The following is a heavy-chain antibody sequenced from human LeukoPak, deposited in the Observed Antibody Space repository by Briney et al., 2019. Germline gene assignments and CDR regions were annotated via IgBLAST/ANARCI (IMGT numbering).Heavy chain of an antibody. CDR3: ARVGAAAGHDY. J-gene: IGHJ4*02. CDR2: INPSGGST. CDR1: GYAFTSYY. Sequence: GASVKVSCKASGYAFTSYYMHWVRQAPGQGLEWMGIINPSGGSTSYAQKFQGRVTMTRDTSTSTVYMELSSLRSEDTAVYYCARVGAAAGHDYWGQGTLVTVSS. D-gene: IGHD6-13*01. V-gene: IGHV1-46*01.